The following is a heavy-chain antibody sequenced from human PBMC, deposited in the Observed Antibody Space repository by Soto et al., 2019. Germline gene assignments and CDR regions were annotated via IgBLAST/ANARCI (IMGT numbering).Heavy chain of an antibody. CDR2: IKSKTDGGTT. CDR3: TTAYYEFWSGPYYYGMDV. CDR1: GFTFSNAW. D-gene: IGHD3-3*01. J-gene: IGHJ6*02. V-gene: IGHV3-15*07. Sequence: EVQLVESGGGLVKPGGSLRLSCAASGFTFSNAWMNWVRQAPGKGLEWVGRIKSKTDGGTTDYAAPVKGRFTISRDDSKHTLYLQMNSLKTEDTAVYYCTTAYYEFWSGPYYYGMDVWGQGTTVTVSS.